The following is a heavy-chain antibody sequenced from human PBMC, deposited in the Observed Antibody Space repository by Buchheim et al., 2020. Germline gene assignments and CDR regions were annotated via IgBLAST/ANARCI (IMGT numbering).Heavy chain of an antibody. D-gene: IGHD3-9*01. CDR3: ARVSVDYEVSTGYYSAYYFDS. J-gene: IGHJ4*02. Sequence: VHLQESGPGLVKPSGTLSLTCSVSSGSITSDNRWAWVRQPPGKGLEWLGEIYRSGSTNYNPSLSSRVTMAVDHFKNQLSLIVTSVTAADTAVYYCARVSVDYEVSTGYYSAYYFDSWGQGTL. CDR1: SGSITSDNR. V-gene: IGHV4-4*02. CDR2: IYRSGST.